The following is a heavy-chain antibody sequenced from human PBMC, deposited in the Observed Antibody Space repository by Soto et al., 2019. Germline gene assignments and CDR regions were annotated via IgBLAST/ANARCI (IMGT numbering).Heavy chain of an antibody. CDR3: ASSYYDSSPYYFYGMDV. V-gene: IGHV4-31*03. D-gene: IGHD3-22*01. CDR1: GRSISSVDYY. CDR2: ISYSGRT. Sequence: QVQLQESGPGLVKPSQTLSLTCTVSGRSISSVDYYWSWIRQHPGKGLEWIGYISYSGRTNYNSSLKSRVTISVDTSDNQFSLELSSVTAADTAVYYCASSYYDSSPYYFYGMDVWGRGTTVTVSS. J-gene: IGHJ6*02.